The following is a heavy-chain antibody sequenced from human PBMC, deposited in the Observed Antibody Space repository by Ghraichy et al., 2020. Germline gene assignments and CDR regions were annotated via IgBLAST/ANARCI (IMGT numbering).Heavy chain of an antibody. CDR1: GGTFSSYT. V-gene: IGHV1-69*02. CDR2: IIPILGIA. D-gene: IGHD2-2*01. J-gene: IGHJ4*02. Sequence: SVKVSCKASGGTFSSYTISWVRQAPGQGLEWMGRIIPILGIANYAQKFQGRVTITADKSTSTAYMELSSLRSEDTAVYYCAFRGREYQLLGTFDYWGQGTLVTVSS. CDR3: AFRGREYQLLGTFDY.